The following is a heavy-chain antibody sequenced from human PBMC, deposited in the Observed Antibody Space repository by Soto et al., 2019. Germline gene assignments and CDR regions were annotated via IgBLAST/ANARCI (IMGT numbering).Heavy chain of an antibody. CDR1: GGTFSSYT. D-gene: IGHD6-19*01. CDR2: IIPILGIA. Sequence: QVQLVQSGAEVKKPGSSVKVSCKASGGTFSSYTISWVRQAPGQGLEWMGRIIPILGIANYAQKFQGRVTITADKTTSTAYMELSSLRSEDTAVYYCARSVAARTGTDYWGQGTLVTVSS. J-gene: IGHJ4*02. CDR3: ARSVAARTGTDY. V-gene: IGHV1-69*02.